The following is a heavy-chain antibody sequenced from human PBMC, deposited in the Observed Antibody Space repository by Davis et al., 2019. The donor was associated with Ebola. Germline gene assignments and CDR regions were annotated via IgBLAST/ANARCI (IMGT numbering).Heavy chain of an antibody. V-gene: IGHV3-48*03. J-gene: IGHJ6*02. CDR3: ASIAARRAGDV. D-gene: IGHD6-6*01. Sequence: LSLTCAASGFTFSSYGMHWVRQAPGKGLEWVSYISSSGSTIYYADSVKGRFTISRDNAKNSLYLQMNSLRAEDTAVYYCASIAARRAGDVWGQGTTVTVSS. CDR1: GFTFSSYG. CDR2: ISSSGSTI.